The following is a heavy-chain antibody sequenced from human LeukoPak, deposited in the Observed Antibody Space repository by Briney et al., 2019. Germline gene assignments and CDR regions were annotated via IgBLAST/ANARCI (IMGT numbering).Heavy chain of an antibody. CDR2: SYTSGST. Sequence: SQTLSLTCTVSGGSISSGSYYWSWIRQPAGKGLEWIGRSYTSGSTNYNPSLKSRVTISVDTSKNQFSLKLSSVTAADTAVYYCARDGYQLPRGTYYGMDVWGQGTTVTVSS. J-gene: IGHJ6*02. V-gene: IGHV4-61*02. CDR3: ARDGYQLPRGTYYGMDV. CDR1: GGSISSGSYY. D-gene: IGHD2-2*01.